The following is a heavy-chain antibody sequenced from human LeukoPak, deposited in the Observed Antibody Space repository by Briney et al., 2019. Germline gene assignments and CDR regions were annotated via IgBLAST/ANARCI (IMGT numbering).Heavy chain of an antibody. CDR1: GFTFSSYG. J-gene: IGHJ4*02. CDR3: AKTTRTYYDFWSGYSPDY. V-gene: IGHV3-30*02. CDR2: IRYDGSNK. D-gene: IGHD3-3*01. Sequence: GGSLRLSCAASGFTFSSYGMHWVRQAPGKGLEWVAFIRYDGSNKYYADSVKGRFTISRDNSKNTLYLQMNSLRAEDTAVYYCAKTTRTYYDFWSGYSPDYWGQGTLVTVSS.